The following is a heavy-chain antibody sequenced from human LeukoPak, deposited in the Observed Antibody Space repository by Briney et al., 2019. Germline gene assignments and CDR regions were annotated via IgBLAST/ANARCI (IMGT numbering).Heavy chain of an antibody. CDR2: IYSGGNT. D-gene: IGHD4-17*01. CDR1: GFAVSSNY. V-gene: IGHV3-53*01. Sequence: GGSLRLSCAASGFAVSSNYISWVRQAPGKGLEWVSIIYSGGNTYYADSVKGRFTISRDNSKNTLYLQMNSLRAEDTAVYYCARDTYGDYDYYYGMDAWGQGTTVTVSS. J-gene: IGHJ6*02. CDR3: ARDTYGDYDYYYGMDA.